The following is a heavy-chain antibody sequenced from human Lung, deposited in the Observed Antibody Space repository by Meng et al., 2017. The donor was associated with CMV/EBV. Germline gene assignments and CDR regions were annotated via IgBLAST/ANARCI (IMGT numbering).Heavy chain of an antibody. D-gene: IGHD2-2*02. V-gene: IGHV1-2*02. J-gene: IGHJ5*02. Sequence: ASVKVSCKASGYTFTGYYMHWVRQAPGQGLEWMGWINPNSGGTNYAQKFQGRVTMTRDTSISTAYMELSRLRSDDTAVYYCASGGYCSSTSCYRGWVDPWGQGTLVTVSS. CDR3: ASGGYCSSTSCYRGWVDP. CDR1: GYTFTGYY. CDR2: INPNSGGT.